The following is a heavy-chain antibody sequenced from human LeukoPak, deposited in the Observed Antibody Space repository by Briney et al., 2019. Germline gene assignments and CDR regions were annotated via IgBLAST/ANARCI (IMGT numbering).Heavy chain of an antibody. V-gene: IGHV3-30*02. CDR3: AKDSVSSRLRYFDY. CDR1: GFSFNIYG. CDR2: IQYDGSDK. J-gene: IGHJ4*02. D-gene: IGHD4-17*01. Sequence: GGSLRLSRAAAGFSFNIYGMHWVRQAPGKGLEWVAFIQYDGSDKFYADSVKGRFTISRDNSKNAVHLQMNSLRAEDTAVYYCAKDSVSSRLRYFDYWGQGTLVTVSS.